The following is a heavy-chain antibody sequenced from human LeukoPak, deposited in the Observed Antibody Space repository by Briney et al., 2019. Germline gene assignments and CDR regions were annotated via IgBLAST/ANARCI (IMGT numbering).Heavy chain of an antibody. V-gene: IGHV1-69*13. CDR1: GGTFSSYA. D-gene: IGHD5-18*01. J-gene: IGHJ4*02. CDR3: ARGDTAMVNFDY. Sequence: SVKVSCKASGGTFSSYAISWVRQAPGQGLEWMGGIIPIFGTANYAQKFQGRVTITADESTSTAYMELSSLRSEDTAVYYCARGDTAMVNFDYWGQGTLVTVSS. CDR2: IIPIFGTA.